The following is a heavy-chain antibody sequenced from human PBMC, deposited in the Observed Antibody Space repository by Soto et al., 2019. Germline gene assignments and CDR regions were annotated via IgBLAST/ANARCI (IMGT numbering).Heavy chain of an antibody. D-gene: IGHD1-7*01. CDR1: GFTFSSYA. CDR3: AKDPGLHELRRAEYFQH. Sequence: GGSLRLSCAASGFTFSSYAMSWVRQAPGKGLEWVSAISGSGGSTYYADSVKGRFTISRDNSKNTLYLQMNSLRAEDTAVYYCAKDPGLHELRRAEYFQHWGQGTLVTVSS. J-gene: IGHJ1*01. CDR2: ISGSGGST. V-gene: IGHV3-23*01.